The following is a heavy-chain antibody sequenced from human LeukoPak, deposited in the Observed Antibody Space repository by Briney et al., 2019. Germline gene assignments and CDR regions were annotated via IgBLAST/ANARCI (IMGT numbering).Heavy chain of an antibody. CDR3: ARWYFDWFDAFDI. CDR1: GGSFSGYY. CDR2: INHSGST. V-gene: IGHV4-34*01. Sequence: PSETLSLTCAVYGGSFSGYYWSWIRQPPGKGLEWIGEINHSGSTNYNPSLKSRVTISVDTSKNQFSLKLSSVTAADTAVYYCARWYFDWFDAFDIWGQGTMVTVSS. J-gene: IGHJ3*02. D-gene: IGHD3-9*01.